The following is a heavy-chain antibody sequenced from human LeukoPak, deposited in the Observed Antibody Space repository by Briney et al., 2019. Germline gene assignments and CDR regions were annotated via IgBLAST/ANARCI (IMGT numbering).Heavy chain of an antibody. CDR3: AREGSYSGSGSPPLDY. Sequence: SETLSLTCAVYGESFSGYYWSWIRQPPGKGLEWIGEINHSGSTNYNSSLKSRVTISLDTSKNQFSLKLTSVTAADTAVYYCAREGSYSGSGSPPLDYWGQGTLVTVSS. CDR2: INHSGST. CDR1: GESFSGYY. V-gene: IGHV4-34*01. J-gene: IGHJ4*02. D-gene: IGHD3-10*01.